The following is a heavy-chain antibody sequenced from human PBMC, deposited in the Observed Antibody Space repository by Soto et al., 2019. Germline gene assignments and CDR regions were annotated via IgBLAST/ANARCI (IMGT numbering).Heavy chain of an antibody. V-gene: IGHV1-46*01. CDR3: ARDLAAGDL. Sequence: ASVKVSCTASGYTFINYYIHWVRQAPGQGLEWMAIINPMGGSTNYAQEFQGRVTLTSDTSTSTVYMELSSLRFEDTALFYCARDLAAGDLWGQGPLVTVSS. CDR1: GYTFINYY. J-gene: IGHJ5*02. CDR2: INPMGGST. D-gene: IGHD6-13*01.